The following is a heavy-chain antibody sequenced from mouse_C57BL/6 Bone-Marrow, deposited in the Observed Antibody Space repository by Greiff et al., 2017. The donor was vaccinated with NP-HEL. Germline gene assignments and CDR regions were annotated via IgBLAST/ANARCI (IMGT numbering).Heavy chain of an antibody. D-gene: IGHD1-1*01. CDR3: ARSPDYYGSSYPHFDC. V-gene: IGHV1-26*01. CDR1: GYTFTDYY. J-gene: IGHJ2*01. Sequence: EVQLQQSGPELVKPGASVKISCKASGYTFTDYYMNWVKQSHGKSLEWIGDINPNNGGTSYNQKFKGKATLTVDKSSSTAYMELRSLTSEDSAVYYCARSPDYYGSSYPHFDCWGQGTTLTVSS. CDR2: INPNNGGT.